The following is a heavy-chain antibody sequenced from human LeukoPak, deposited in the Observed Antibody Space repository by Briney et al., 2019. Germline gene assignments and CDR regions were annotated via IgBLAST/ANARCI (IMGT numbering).Heavy chain of an antibody. CDR1: GFTFSSYR. J-gene: IGHJ4*02. D-gene: IGHD4-23*01. CDR2: ISSSSLYI. V-gene: IGHV3-21*01. CDR3: ATDDYGGLDY. Sequence: GGSLKLSCAASGFTFSSYRMNWVRQAPGKGLEWVSSISSSSLYIYYADSVKGRFTISRDNAKNSLYLQLNSLRAEDTAVYYCATDDYGGLDYWGQGTLVTVSS.